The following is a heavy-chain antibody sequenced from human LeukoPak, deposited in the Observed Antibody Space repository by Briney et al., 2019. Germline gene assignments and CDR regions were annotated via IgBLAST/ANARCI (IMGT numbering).Heavy chain of an antibody. Sequence: PSETLSLTCAVYGGSFSGYYWSWIRQPPGKGLEWIGYIYYSGSTNYNPSLKSRVTISVDTSKNQFSLKLSSVTAADTAVYYCARENYGDYDYWGQGTLVTVSS. CDR2: IYYSGST. D-gene: IGHD4-17*01. CDR1: GGSFSGYY. CDR3: ARENYGDYDY. V-gene: IGHV4-59*01. J-gene: IGHJ4*02.